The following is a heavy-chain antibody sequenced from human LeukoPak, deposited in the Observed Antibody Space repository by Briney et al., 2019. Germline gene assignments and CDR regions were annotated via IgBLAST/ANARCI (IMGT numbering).Heavy chain of an antibody. CDR1: GFTFTAYY. J-gene: IGHJ4*02. CDR2: INPHSGGT. Sequence: ASVKVSCKASGFTFTAYYIHCVRQAPGQGLEWMGYINPHSGGTSSPQKFQGRVTMTTDTSISAAYMELSSLISDDTAMYYCVREGNELLSKNFDYWGQGTLVTVSS. D-gene: IGHD2-21*02. CDR3: VREGNELLSKNFDY. V-gene: IGHV1-2*02.